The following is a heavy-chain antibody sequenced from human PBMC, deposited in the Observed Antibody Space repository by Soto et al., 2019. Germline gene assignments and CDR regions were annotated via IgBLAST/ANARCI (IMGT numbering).Heavy chain of an antibody. V-gene: IGHV1-69*13. Sequence: ASVKVSCKASGGTFSSYAISWVRQAPGQGLEWMRGIIPIFGTANYAQKFQGRVTITADESTSTAYMELSSLRSEDTAVYYCARETIVVVPAALRDGWFDPWGQGTLVTVSS. J-gene: IGHJ5*02. CDR2: IIPIFGTA. D-gene: IGHD2-2*01. CDR3: ARETIVVVPAALRDGWFDP. CDR1: GGTFSSYA.